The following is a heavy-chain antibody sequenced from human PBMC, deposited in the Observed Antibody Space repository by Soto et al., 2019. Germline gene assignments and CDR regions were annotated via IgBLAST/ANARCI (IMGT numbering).Heavy chain of an antibody. CDR1: GYTFSIYW. D-gene: IGHD5-18*01. CDR3: ARGGVGIQLWRY. Sequence: GGSLRLSCAASGYTFSIYWMSWVRQAPGKGLEWVANIKQDGSEKYYVDSVKGRFTISRDNAKNSLYLQMNSLRAEDTAVYYCARGGVGIQLWRYWGQGTLVTVSS. CDR2: IKQDGSEK. J-gene: IGHJ4*02. V-gene: IGHV3-7*03.